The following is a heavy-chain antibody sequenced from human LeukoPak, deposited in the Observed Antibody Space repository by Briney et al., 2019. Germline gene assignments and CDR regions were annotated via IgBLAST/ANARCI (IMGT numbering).Heavy chain of an antibody. V-gene: IGHV3-23*01. J-gene: IGHJ1*01. CDR3: ATYSSSNGREFQY. CDR1: GFTFSSYA. CDR2: ISGSGGST. D-gene: IGHD2-2*01. Sequence: PGGSLRLSCAASGFTFSSYAMSWVRQAPWKGLEWVSAISGSGGSTYYADSVKGRFTISRDNSKNTLYLQMNSLRAEDTAVYYCATYSSSNGREFQYWGQGTLVTVSS.